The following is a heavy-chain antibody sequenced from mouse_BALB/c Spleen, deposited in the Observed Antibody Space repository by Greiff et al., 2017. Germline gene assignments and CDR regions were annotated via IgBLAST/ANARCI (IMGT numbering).Heavy chain of an antibody. CDR2: ISSGSSTI. CDR3: AREGGSYYAMDY. Sequence: DVMLVESGGGLVQPGGSRKLSCAASGFTFSSFGMHWVRQAPEKGLEWVAYISSGSSTIYYADTVKGRFTISRDNPKNTLFLQMTSLRSEDTAMYYCAREGGSYYAMDYWGQGTSVTVSS. J-gene: IGHJ4*01. CDR1: GFTFSSFG. D-gene: IGHD1-1*02. V-gene: IGHV5-17*02.